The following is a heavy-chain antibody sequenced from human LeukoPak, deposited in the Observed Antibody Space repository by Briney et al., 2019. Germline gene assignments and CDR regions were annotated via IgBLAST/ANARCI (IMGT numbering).Heavy chain of an antibody. Sequence: SETLSLTCAVYSGSFSGYYWSWIRQPPGKGLEWIGEINHSGSSNYNPSLKSRVTISVDTSKNQFSLKLSSVTAADTAVYYCARGAPIRGYSGYGPPYYYYYMDVWGKGTTVTVSS. CDR1: SGSFSGYY. J-gene: IGHJ6*03. V-gene: IGHV4-34*01. CDR3: ARGAPIRGYSGYGPPYYYYYMDV. CDR2: INHSGSS. D-gene: IGHD5-12*01.